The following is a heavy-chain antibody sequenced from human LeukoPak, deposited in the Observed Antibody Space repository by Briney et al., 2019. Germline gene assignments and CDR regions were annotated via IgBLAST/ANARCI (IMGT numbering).Heavy chain of an antibody. V-gene: IGHV4-59*01. J-gene: IGHJ4*02. CDR2: VNYSGST. CDR1: GGSISSYY. Sequence: SETLSLTCTVSGGSISSYYWSWIRQPPGKGLEWIGYVNYSGSTNYNPSLKSRVTISVDTSKNQFSLKLSSVTAADTAVYYCARGPPHLWAGTTHFDYWGQGTLVTVSS. CDR3: ARGPPHLWAGTTHFDY. D-gene: IGHD1-1*01.